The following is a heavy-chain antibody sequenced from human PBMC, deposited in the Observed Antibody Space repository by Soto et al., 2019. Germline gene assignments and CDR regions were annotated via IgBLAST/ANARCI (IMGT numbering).Heavy chain of an antibody. V-gene: IGHV3-30-3*01. D-gene: IGHD2-2*02. CDR2: ISYDGSNK. J-gene: IGHJ6*02. CDR3: AREFYCSSTSCYTDYYYGMDV. CDR1: GFTFSSYA. Sequence: HPGGSLRLSCAASGFTFSSYAMHWVRQAPGKGLEWVAVISYDGSNKYYADSVKGRFTISRDNSKNTLYLQMNSLRAEDTAVYYCAREFYCSSTSCYTDYYYGMDVWGQGTTVTVSS.